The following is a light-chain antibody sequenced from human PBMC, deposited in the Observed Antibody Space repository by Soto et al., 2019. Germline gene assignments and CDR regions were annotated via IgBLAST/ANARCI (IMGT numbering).Light chain of an antibody. CDR2: GAS. V-gene: IGKV3-20*01. Sequence: EIVLTQSPGTLSLSPGGRATLSCRASQSVSSSYLAWYQQKPGQAPRLLIYGASSRATDIPDRFSGSGSGTDFTLTISRLEPEDFAVYYCQQYGSSPVTF. J-gene: IGKJ1*01. CDR3: QQYGSSPVT. CDR1: QSVSSSY.